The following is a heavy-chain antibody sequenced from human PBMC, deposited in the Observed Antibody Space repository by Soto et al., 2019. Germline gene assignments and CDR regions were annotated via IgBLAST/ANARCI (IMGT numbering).Heavy chain of an antibody. CDR2: IIPIFGTP. CDR3: ARSPTLDLGDNGHFDY. Sequence: SVKVSCKASGGTFSDFAINWLRQAPGRGLEWMGGIIPIFGTPNYSQKFQGRVTITADKSTSTAYMDLSGLRSADTAVYVCARSPTLDLGDNGHFDYWGQGTLVTVSS. CDR1: GGTFSDFA. V-gene: IGHV1-69*06. D-gene: IGHD4-17*01. J-gene: IGHJ4*02.